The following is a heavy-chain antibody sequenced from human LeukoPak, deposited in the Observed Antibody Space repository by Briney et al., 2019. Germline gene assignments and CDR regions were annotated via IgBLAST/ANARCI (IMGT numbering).Heavy chain of an antibody. CDR3: AKDWYDSSGRNAFDI. V-gene: IGHV3-23*01. CDR2: ISGSGGST. CDR1: GFTFSSYA. J-gene: IGHJ3*02. D-gene: IGHD3-22*01. Sequence: VGSLRLSCAASGFTFSSYAMSWVRQAPGKGLEWVSAISGSGGSTYYADSVKGRFTISRDNSKNTLYLQMNSLRAEDTAVYYCAKDWYDSSGRNAFDIWGQGTMVTVSS.